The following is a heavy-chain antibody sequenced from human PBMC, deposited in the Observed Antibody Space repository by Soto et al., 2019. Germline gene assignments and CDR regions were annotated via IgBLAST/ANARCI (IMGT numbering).Heavy chain of an antibody. CDR1: GYTFTSYA. CDR2: INAGNGNT. J-gene: IGHJ4*02. V-gene: IGHV1-3*01. D-gene: IGHD3-16*01. CDR3: ARAGAYSLYDY. Sequence: QVQLVQSGAEVKKPGASVKVSCKASGYTFTSYAMHWVRQAPGQRLEWMGWINAGNGNTKYSQKFQGRVTITRDTSASTADMELRSLRSEDTAVYDCARAGAYSLYDYWGQGPRVTVAS.